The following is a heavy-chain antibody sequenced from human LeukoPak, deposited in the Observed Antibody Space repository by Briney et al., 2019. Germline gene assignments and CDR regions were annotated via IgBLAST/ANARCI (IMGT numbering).Heavy chain of an antibody. V-gene: IGHV3-30*04. CDR1: GFTFSNYA. D-gene: IGHD1-26*01. CDR2: ISYDGNNK. J-gene: IGHJ3*02. Sequence: PGGSLRLSCAASGFTFSNYAMHWVRQAPGKGLEWVAVISYDGNNKYYADSVQGRFTISRDNSKNTLYLQMNGLRAEDTAVYYCFESGSYAFDIWGQGTMVTVSS. CDR3: FESGSYAFDI.